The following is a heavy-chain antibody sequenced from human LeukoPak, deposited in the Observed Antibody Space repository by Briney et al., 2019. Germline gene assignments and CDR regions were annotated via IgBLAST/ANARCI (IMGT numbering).Heavy chain of an antibody. CDR2: FYVGGAT. V-gene: IGHV3-53*01. D-gene: IGHD5-24*01. J-gene: IGHJ4*02. CDR1: GFRLTNNY. Sequence: PGGSLRLSCAVSGFRLTNNYMSWVRQAPGKGLEWVSVFYVGGATYYADSVKGRFTISRDNSENTLYLQMKSLRAEDTAVYYCARGDGYNFFDYWGQGTLVTVSS. CDR3: ARGDGYNFFDY.